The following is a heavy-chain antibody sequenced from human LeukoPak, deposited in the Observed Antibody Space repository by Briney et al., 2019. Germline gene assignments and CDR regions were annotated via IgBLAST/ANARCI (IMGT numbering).Heavy chain of an antibody. CDR1: GFTFSSYE. V-gene: IGHV3-48*03. CDR3: ARVQGGGYRTADY. J-gene: IGHJ4*02. D-gene: IGHD6-19*01. CDR2: IDSGRGSST. Sequence: PGGSLRLSCAASGFTFSSYEMNWVRQAPGKGLEWVSYIDSGRGSSTNYADSVKGRFTISRDNSKNTLFLQMNSLRGEDTAMYYCARVQGGGYRTADYWGQGTLVTVSS.